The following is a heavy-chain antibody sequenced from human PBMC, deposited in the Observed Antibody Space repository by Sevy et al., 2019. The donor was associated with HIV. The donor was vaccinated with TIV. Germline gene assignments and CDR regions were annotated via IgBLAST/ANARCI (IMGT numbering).Heavy chain of an antibody. D-gene: IGHD2-8*01. J-gene: IGHJ4*02. V-gene: IGHV3-23*01. CDR3: AREGCTKPHDY. Sequence: QAWGSLRLSCAASGFTFSKYSMSWIRQTPGKGLEWVSTFSFGCGKINYADSVKGRFTISRDDSRNTFYLQMNSLRAEDTAIYYCAREGCTKPHDYWGQGTVVTVSS. CDR2: FSFGCGKI. CDR1: GFTFSKYS.